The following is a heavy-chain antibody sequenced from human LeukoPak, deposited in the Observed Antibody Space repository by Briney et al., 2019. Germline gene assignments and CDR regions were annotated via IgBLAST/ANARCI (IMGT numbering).Heavy chain of an antibody. D-gene: IGHD4-23*01. CDR3: ARDLHGGNSFTSDWYFDL. V-gene: IGHV4-4*02. Sequence: SGTLFLTCAVSGGSISISNSNWWSWVRQPPGKGLEWIGEISHSGSTNYNPSLKSRVTISVDKSKNQFSLKLSSVTAADTAVYYCARDLHGGNSFTSDWYFDLWGRGTLVTVSS. J-gene: IGHJ2*01. CDR2: ISHSGST. CDR1: GGSISISNSNW.